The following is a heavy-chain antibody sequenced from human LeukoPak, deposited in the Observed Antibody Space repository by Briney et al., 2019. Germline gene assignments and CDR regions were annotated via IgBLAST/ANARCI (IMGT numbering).Heavy chain of an antibody. CDR3: ARGGYDLFYYYYHGMDV. CDR2: IIPIFGTA. Sequence: SVKVSCKASGGTFSSYAISWVRQAPGQGLEWMGGIIPIFGTANYAQKFQGRVTITADESTSTAYMELSSLRSEDTAVYYCARGGYDLFYYYYHGMDVWGKGTTVTVSS. J-gene: IGHJ6*04. D-gene: IGHD5-12*01. CDR1: GGTFSSYA. V-gene: IGHV1-69*13.